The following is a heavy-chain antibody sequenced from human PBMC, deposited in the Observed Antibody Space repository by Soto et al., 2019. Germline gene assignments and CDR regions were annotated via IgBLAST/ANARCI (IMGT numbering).Heavy chain of an antibody. CDR2: IYYSGST. Sequence: PSETLSLTCTVSGGTISSGGYYWSWIRQHPGKGLEWIGYIYYSGSTYYNPSLKSRVTISVDTSKNQFSLKLSSVTAADTAVYYCARALNAKYYYDSSGFDYWGQGTLVTVFS. D-gene: IGHD3-22*01. CDR1: GGTISSGGYY. V-gene: IGHV4-31*03. CDR3: ARALNAKYYYDSSGFDY. J-gene: IGHJ4*02.